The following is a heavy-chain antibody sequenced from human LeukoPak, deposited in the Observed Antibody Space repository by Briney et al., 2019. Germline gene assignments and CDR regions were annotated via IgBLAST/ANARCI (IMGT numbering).Heavy chain of an antibody. CDR3: ARGGGI. CDR2: IKQDGSEE. V-gene: IGHV3-7*01. Sequence: GGSLRLSCVVSGFTFSLYWMNWVRQAPGKGLEWVANIKQDGSEEYYVDSVKGRFTISRDNAKNPLYLQMNSLRVEDTAVYYCARGGGIWGQGTMVTVSS. J-gene: IGHJ3*02. CDR1: GFTFSLYW. D-gene: IGHD2-15*01.